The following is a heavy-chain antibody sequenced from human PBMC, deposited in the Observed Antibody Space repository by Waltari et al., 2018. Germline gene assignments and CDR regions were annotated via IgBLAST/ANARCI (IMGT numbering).Heavy chain of an antibody. V-gene: IGHV4-59*01. Sequence: QVQLQESGPGLVKPSETLSLTCTVSGGSLNSSYWSWIRQPPGKGLEWIAYVYYSGNANYNPSLMYRVTISLVTSTNQVSLKLRSVTAADTAVYYCATSWIWSVGVSDTGPDAVDIWGQGTMVTVSS. D-gene: IGHD3-3*01. CDR3: ATSWIWSVGVSDTGPDAVDI. CDR2: VYYSGNA. J-gene: IGHJ3*02. CDR1: GGSLNSSY.